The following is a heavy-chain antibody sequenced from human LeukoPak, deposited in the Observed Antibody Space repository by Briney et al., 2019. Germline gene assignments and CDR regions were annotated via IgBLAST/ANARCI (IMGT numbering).Heavy chain of an antibody. D-gene: IGHD3-22*01. CDR2: IIPILGIA. Sequence: ASVKVSCKASGGTFISYAISWVRQAPGQGLEWMGRIIPILGIANYAQKFQGRVTITADKSTSTAYMELSSLRSEDTAVYYCARWVYDSSGYGTYYFDYWGQGTLVTVSS. J-gene: IGHJ4*02. V-gene: IGHV1-69*04. CDR1: GGTFISYA. CDR3: ARWVYDSSGYGTYYFDY.